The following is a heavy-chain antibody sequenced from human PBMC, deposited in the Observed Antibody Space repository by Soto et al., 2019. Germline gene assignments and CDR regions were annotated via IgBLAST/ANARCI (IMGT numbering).Heavy chain of an antibody. J-gene: IGHJ4*02. D-gene: IGHD3-16*01. CDR2: IYYRGST. V-gene: IGHV4-59*01. CDR3: ARTWGSTSDF. CDR1: GGSLSSYY. Sequence: QVQLQESGPGLVKPSETLSLTCVVSGGSLSSYYWSWIRQPPGKGLEWIGYIYYRGSTNYNPSLKSRVTISVATSKNQFSLKLSSVTAADTAVYYCARTWGSTSDFWGRGTLVTVSS.